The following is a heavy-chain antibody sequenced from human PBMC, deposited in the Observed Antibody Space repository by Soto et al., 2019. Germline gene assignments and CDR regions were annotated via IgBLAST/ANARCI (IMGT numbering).Heavy chain of an antibody. CDR1: GFTFSNYG. D-gene: IGHD3-10*01. Sequence: EVQLLESGGALVQPGGSLRLSCAGSGFTFSNYGMTWVRQAPGTGLEWVSSVSGDGNTAYYADSVRGRFTISRDNSKDTLFVQMNSLRGDDTAVYYCAKEASVPSLGEFWYFDLWGRGTQVTVSS. CDR3: AKEASVPSLGEFWYFDL. J-gene: IGHJ2*01. CDR2: VSGDGNTA. V-gene: IGHV3-23*01.